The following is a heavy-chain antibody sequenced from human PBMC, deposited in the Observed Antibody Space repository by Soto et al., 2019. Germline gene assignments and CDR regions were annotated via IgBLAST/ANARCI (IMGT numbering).Heavy chain of an antibody. J-gene: IGHJ5*02. Sequence: QVQLVQSGAEVKKPGASVKVSCKVSGSSLTELSMHWVRQAPGKGLEWMGSFDPEEGDTIYAQKFQGRVTMTEDTYTDTAYMELSSLRSEDTAVYYCAKGHYYFDSSAYPSGYNWFDPWGRGTLVTVPS. D-gene: IGHD3-22*01. V-gene: IGHV1-24*01. CDR2: FDPEEGDT. CDR1: GSSLTELS. CDR3: AKGHYYFDSSAYPSGYNWFDP.